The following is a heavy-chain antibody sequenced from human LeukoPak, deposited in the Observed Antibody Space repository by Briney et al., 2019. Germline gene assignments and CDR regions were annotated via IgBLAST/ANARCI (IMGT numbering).Heavy chain of an antibody. CDR2: IYPGDSDI. J-gene: IGHJ4*02. CDR3: ARGLYCSGGSCRFDY. CDR1: GYSFTNYW. V-gene: IGHV5-51*01. D-gene: IGHD2-15*01. Sequence: AGESLKISCKGSGYSFTNYWIAWVRQMPGKGLEWMGIIYPGDSDIRYSPSFQGQVTISADKSITTAYLQWSSLKASDTAIYYCARGLYCSGGSCRFDYWGQGTLVTVSS.